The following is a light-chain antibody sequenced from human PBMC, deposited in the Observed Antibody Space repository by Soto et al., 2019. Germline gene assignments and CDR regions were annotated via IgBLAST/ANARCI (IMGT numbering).Light chain of an antibody. CDR2: DVS. CDR1: SSDVGGYNY. J-gene: IGLJ1*01. V-gene: IGLV2-14*01. CDR3: SSYTSSSTPYV. Sequence: QSVLNQPAXVSGSTGQSITISCTGTSSDVGGYNYVSWYQQHPGKAPKLMIYDVSNRPSGVSNRFSGSKSGNTASLTISGLQAEDEADYYCSSYTSSSTPYVFGTGTKSPS.